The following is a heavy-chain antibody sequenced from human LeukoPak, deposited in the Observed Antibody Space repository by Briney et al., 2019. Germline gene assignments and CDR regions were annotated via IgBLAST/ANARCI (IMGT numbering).Heavy chain of an antibody. V-gene: IGHV1-69*05. Sequence: SVKVSCKASGGTFSSYAISWVRQAPGQGLEWMGGIIPIFGTANYAQKFQDRVTITTDESTSTAYMELSSLRFEDTAVYYCARVVVHTFYYYYMDVWGKGTTVTVSS. CDR1: GGTFSSYA. D-gene: IGHD2-15*01. CDR3: ARVVVHTFYYYYMDV. CDR2: IIPIFGTA. J-gene: IGHJ6*03.